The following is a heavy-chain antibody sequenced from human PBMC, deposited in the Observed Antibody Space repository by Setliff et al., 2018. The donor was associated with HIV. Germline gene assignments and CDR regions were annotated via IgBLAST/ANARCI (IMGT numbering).Heavy chain of an antibody. V-gene: IGHV3-33*03. CDR1: GFTFSTFA. Sequence: GGSLRLSCVASGFTFSTFAMHWVRQAPGKGLEWVAIIWYDGSNKYYADSVKGRFTVSRDNAKNSVHLQMNSLRDEDTAVYYCAKGPGFLTDFWGQGTLVTVSS. J-gene: IGHJ4*02. CDR2: IWYDGSNK. D-gene: IGHD3-3*01. CDR3: AKGPGFLTDF.